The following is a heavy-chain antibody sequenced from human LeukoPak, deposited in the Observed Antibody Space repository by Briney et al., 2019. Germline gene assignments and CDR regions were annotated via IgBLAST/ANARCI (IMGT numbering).Heavy chain of an antibody. CDR2: INRDGTET. J-gene: IGHJ2*01. V-gene: IGHV3-74*01. CDR3: ASLPGGKTAALEFDL. CDR1: GFSFSSDW. D-gene: IGHD6-13*01. Sequence: GGPLRLSCAASGFSFSSDWMHWVRQAPGKGLVWVSRINRDGTETNYAGSVKGRFTISRDNAKNTLYLQMNSLRAEDTAVYYCASLPGGKTAALEFDLRGRGTLVTVSS.